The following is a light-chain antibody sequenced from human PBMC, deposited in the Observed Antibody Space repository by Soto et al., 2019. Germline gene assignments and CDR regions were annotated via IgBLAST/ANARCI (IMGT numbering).Light chain of an antibody. CDR1: RSNIGSNY. V-gene: IGLV1-47*01. Sequence: QSVLTQPPSASGTPGQSVTISCSGSRSNIGSNYVYWYQQLPGTAPKLLIYRSYQRPSGVPDRFSGSRSGSSASLAISGLRSEDEADYYCAAWDDNLSGRHWAFGGGTQLTVL. CDR3: AAWDDNLSGRHWA. CDR2: RSY. J-gene: IGLJ3*02.